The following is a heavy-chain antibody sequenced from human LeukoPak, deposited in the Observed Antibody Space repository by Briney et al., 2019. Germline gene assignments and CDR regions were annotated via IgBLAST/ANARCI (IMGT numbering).Heavy chain of an antibody. D-gene: IGHD3-22*01. CDR1: GGSISSYY. CDR2: IYYSRST. V-gene: IGHV4-59*01. J-gene: IGHJ4*02. Sequence: PSETPSLTCSVSGGSISSYYWSWIRQPPGRGLEWIGYIYYSRSTNYNPSPKSRVTISVDTSKNQFSLELSSVTTADTAVYYCARQGSGYSPFDYWGQGTLVTVSS. CDR3: ARQGSGYSPFDY.